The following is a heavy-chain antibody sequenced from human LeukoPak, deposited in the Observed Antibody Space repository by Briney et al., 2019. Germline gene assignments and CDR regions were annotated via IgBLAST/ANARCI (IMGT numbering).Heavy chain of an antibody. Sequence: PGGSLRLSCAASGFTFSSYWMSWVRQAPGKGLEWVANIKQDGSEKYYVDSVKGRFTISRDNAKNSLYLQMNSLRAEDTAVYYCARDQGSSSWYYFDYWGQGTLVTVSS. CDR1: GFTFSSYW. J-gene: IGHJ4*02. CDR2: IKQDGSEK. V-gene: IGHV3-7*01. CDR3: ARDQGSSSWYYFDY. D-gene: IGHD6-13*01.